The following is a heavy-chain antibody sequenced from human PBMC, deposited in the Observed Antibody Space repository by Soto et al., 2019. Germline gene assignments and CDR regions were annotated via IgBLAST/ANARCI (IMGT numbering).Heavy chain of an antibody. Sequence: WVSMRLSCVASGITVNNHAMHWVRQAPGEGLEWASGFAGDFINTRDAVAVSGRFTISRGTSKNTLSLQVDSLRVEDTAISYCVKEGRLAVGGLDLWGQGALVTVSS. V-gene: IGHV3-23*01. CDR2: FAGDFINT. J-gene: IGHJ5*02. CDR3: VKEGRLAVGGLDL. D-gene: IGHD3-10*01. CDR1: GITVNNHA.